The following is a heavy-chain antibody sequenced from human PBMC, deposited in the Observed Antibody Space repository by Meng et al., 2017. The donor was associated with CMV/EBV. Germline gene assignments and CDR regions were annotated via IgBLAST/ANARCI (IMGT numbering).Heavy chain of an antibody. CDR2: LTLSGTT. V-gene: IGHV4-34*01. CDR3: ARGDPGY. CDR1: PRSFRLFS. J-gene: IGHJ4*02. Sequence: TLSLTFPLSPRSFRLFSCPSLLPSPSNRLACYSTLTLSGTTNYTPSLKSRVSIIVDTSKNQFSLKLKSVTGADTAIYYCARGDPGYWGQGTLVTVSS.